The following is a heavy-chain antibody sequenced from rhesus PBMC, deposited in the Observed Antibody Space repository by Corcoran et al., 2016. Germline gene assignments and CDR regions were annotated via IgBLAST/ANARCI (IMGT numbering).Heavy chain of an antibody. V-gene: IGHV4-80*01. CDR1: GVSIRSYW. J-gene: IGHJ4*01. D-gene: IGHD5-24*01. CDR2: INGNSGST. Sequence: QVPLQASGPGLVKPSETLSLTCAVSGVSIRSYWWSCILQPPGLGLEWSGEINGNSGSTNYNPSLKSRVSISKDASKNQFSLKLTSVTAADTAVYYCARYSGYNKGYYFDYWGQGVLVTVSS. CDR3: ARYSGYNKGYYFDY.